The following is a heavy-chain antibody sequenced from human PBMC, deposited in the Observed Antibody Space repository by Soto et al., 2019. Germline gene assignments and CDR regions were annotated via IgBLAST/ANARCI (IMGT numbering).Heavy chain of an antibody. V-gene: IGHV1-8*01. Sequence: QVQLVQSGAEVKKPGASVKVSCKASGYTFTSYDINWVRQATGQGLEWMGWMNPNSGNAGYAQRVQGRVTMTRNTSKNHAHLELSSLRSEDTGVYYCARERETRGVGPWGQGTLVTVSS. D-gene: IGHD1-26*01. CDR3: ARERETRGVGP. CDR2: MNPNSGNA. J-gene: IGHJ5*02. CDR1: GYTFTSYD.